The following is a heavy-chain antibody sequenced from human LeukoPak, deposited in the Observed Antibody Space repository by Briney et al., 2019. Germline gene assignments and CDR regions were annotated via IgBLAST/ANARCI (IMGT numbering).Heavy chain of an antibody. CDR3: ASGGRDGYNYPLNY. Sequence: GRSLRLSCAASGFTFSSYAMHWVRQAPGKGLEWVAVISYDGSNKYYADCVKGRFTISRDNSKNTLYLQMNSLRAEDTAVYYCASGGRDGYNYPLNYWGQGTLVTVSS. J-gene: IGHJ4*02. CDR1: GFTFSSYA. D-gene: IGHD5-24*01. CDR2: ISYDGSNK. V-gene: IGHV3-30*04.